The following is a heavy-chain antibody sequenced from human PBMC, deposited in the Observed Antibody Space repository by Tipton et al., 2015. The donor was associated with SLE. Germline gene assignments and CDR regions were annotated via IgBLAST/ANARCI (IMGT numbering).Heavy chain of an antibody. J-gene: IGHJ4*02. CDR1: NYSISSGYY. CDR2: IYHSGST. D-gene: IGHD5-18*01. CDR3: ARIQFTAVVHY. Sequence: TLSLTCAVSNYSISSGYYWGWVRQPPGKGLEWIGNIYHSGSTYYNPPLESRVTISVDTPKNQFSLKLSSVTAADTAVYYCARIQFTAVVHYWGQGTLVTVSS. V-gene: IGHV4-38-2*01.